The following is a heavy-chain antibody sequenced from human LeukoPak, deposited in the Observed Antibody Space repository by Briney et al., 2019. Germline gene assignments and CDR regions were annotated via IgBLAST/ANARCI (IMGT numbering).Heavy chain of an antibody. Sequence: GESLKISXKGSGYSFTTYWIGWVRQMPGKGLEWMGIIYPGDSDTIYSPSFQGQVTISADKSISTAYLQWSSLKASDTAIYYCARRAVSAEYFQQWGQGTLVTVSS. J-gene: IGHJ1*01. CDR2: IYPGDSDT. V-gene: IGHV5-51*01. CDR1: GYSFTTYW. CDR3: ARRAVSAEYFQQ.